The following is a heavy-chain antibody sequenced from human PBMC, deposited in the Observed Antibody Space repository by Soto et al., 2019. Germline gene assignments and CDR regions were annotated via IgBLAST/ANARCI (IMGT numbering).Heavy chain of an antibody. CDR1: GFTFSTYA. CDR3: AKDNFATSCRGKYDYFDY. V-gene: IGHV3-23*01. CDR2: ISGSGGST. Sequence: EVQLLESGGGLVQPGGSLRLSCAASGFTFSTYAMSWVRQAPGKGLEWVSGISGSGGSTYYADSVKGRFTISRDNSKNTLYLQMNTLRAEDTAVYYCAKDNFATSCRGKYDYFDYWGQGALVTVSS. J-gene: IGHJ4*02. D-gene: IGHD2-2*01.